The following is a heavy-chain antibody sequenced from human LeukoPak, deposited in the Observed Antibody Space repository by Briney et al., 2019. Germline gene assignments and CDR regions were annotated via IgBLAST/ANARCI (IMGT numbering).Heavy chain of an antibody. CDR2: MFTTGTI. CDR3: ARLSGRDYYFDY. J-gene: IGHJ4*02. D-gene: IGHD4/OR15-4a*01. V-gene: IGHV4-61*02. CDR1: GGSVNSGSYF. Sequence: SETLSLTCTVSGGSVNSGSYFWSWIRQPAGKGLEWIGRMFTTGTINYNPSLKSRVTISLDTSKNQFSLKLSSVTAADTAVYYCARLSGRDYYFDYWGQGTLVTVSS.